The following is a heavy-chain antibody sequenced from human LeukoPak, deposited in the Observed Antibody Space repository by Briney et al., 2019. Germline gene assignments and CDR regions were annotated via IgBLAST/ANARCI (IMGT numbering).Heavy chain of an antibody. CDR3: ARMSAPHAILY. Sequence: ASVKVSRKASGCTFSSYAINWVRQATGQGLEWMGLKNPNSGNTGYAQKFQVRVTMTRNTSISTAYMELSSLRSEDTAVYYCARMSAPHAILYWGQGTLVTVSS. V-gene: IGHV1-8*02. D-gene: IGHD2-2*01. J-gene: IGHJ4*02. CDR1: GCTFSSYA. CDR2: KNPNSGNT.